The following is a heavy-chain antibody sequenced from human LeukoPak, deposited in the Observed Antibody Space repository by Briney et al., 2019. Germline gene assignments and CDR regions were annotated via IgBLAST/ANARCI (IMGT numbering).Heavy chain of an antibody. V-gene: IGHV1-46*01. J-gene: IGHJ4*02. D-gene: IGHD3-3*01. CDR3: ARELTIFGVVIRGTLDY. CDR1: GYTFTSYY. CDR2: INPSGGST. Sequence: ASVKVSCKASGYTFTSYYMHWVRQAPEQGLEWMGIINPSGGSTSYAQKFQGRVTMTRDTSTSTVYMELSSLRSEDTAVYYCARELTIFGVVIRGTLDYWGQGTLVTVSS.